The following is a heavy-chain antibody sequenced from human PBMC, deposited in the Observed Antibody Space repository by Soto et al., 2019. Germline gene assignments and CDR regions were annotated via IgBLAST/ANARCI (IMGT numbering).Heavy chain of an antibody. J-gene: IGHJ4*02. CDR3: ARGGYCSGGSCYYALFQ. CDR2: ISSGSSTM. V-gene: IGHV3-48*01. CDR1: GFTFSNHG. Sequence: EVQLVESGGGLVQPGGSLRLSCAASGFTFSNHGMNWVRQAPGKGLEWVSYISSGSSTMYYADSVKGRFTISREDAKNSLYLQMNTLRAEDTAVYYCARGGYCSGGSCYYALFQWGQGTLVTVSS. D-gene: IGHD2-15*01.